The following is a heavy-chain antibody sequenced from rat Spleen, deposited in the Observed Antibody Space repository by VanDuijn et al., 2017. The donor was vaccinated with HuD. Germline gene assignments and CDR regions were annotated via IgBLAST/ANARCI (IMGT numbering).Heavy chain of an antibody. Sequence: EVQLVESGGGLVQPGRSMKLSCAASGFTFSNYDMAWVRQAPTKGLEWVASISYDGGSTYYRDSVKGRFTISRDNAKSTLYLQMNSLRSEDTATYYCATQSIIRVPLFDYWGQGVMVTVSS. CDR1: GFTFSNYD. J-gene: IGHJ2*01. V-gene: IGHV5-25*01. CDR2: ISYDGGST. D-gene: IGHD4-3*01. CDR3: ATQSIIRVPLFDY.